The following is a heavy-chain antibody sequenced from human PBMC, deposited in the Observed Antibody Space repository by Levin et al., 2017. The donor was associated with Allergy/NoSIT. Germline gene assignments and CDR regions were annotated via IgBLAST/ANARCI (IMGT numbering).Heavy chain of an antibody. CDR2: RIYTSGRIYTSGST. D-gene: IGHD6-19*01. Sequence: SETLSLTCTVSNGSISSGNYYWSWIRQPAGKGLEWIGRIYTSGRIYTSGSTNYNPSLKSRVTISVDTSQNQFSLKLSSVTAADTAVYYCVRGPSGWPLDAFDIWGQGTMVTVSS. V-gene: IGHV4-61*02. CDR3: VRGPSGWPLDAFDI. CDR1: NGSISSGNYY. J-gene: IGHJ3*02.